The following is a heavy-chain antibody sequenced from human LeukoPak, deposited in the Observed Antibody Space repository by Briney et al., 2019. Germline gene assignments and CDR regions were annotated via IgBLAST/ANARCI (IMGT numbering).Heavy chain of an antibody. CDR2: IYHSGSA. J-gene: IGHJ4*02. Sequence: KPSETLSLTCGVSGGSISSNNWWSWVRQPPGQGLEWIGEIYHSGSANYNPSLKSRVTISVDKSKNQLSLKLISVTAADTAVYYCARLLTYYYDSSGFDYWGQGTLVTVSS. D-gene: IGHD3-22*01. CDR1: GGSISSNNW. V-gene: IGHV4-4*02. CDR3: ARLLTYYYDSSGFDY.